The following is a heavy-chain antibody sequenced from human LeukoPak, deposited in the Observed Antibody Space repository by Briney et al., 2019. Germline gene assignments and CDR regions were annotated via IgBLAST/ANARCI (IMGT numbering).Heavy chain of an antibody. J-gene: IGHJ3*02. V-gene: IGHV3-15*01. D-gene: IGHD3-22*01. CDR1: GFTFSNAW. Sequence: GGSLRLSCAASGFTFSNAWMSWVRQAPGKGLEWVGRIKSKTDGGTTDYAAPVKGRFTISRDDSKNTLYLQMNSPKTEDTAVYYCTTRPPVVALDAFDIWGQGTMVTVSS. CDR2: IKSKTDGGTT. CDR3: TTRPPVVALDAFDI.